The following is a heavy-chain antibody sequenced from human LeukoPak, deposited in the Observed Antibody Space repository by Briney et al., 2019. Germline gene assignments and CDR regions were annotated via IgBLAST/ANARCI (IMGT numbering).Heavy chain of an antibody. CDR3: AKSSFLRYFDWSPFDY. CDR2: IYSGGST. Sequence: GGSLRLSCAASGFTVSSNYMSWVRQAPGKGLEWVSVIYSGGSTYYADSVRGRFTISRDNSKNTLYLQMNSLRAEDTAVYYCAKSSFLRYFDWSPFDYWGQGTLVTVSS. V-gene: IGHV3-53*01. J-gene: IGHJ4*02. D-gene: IGHD3-9*01. CDR1: GFTVSSNY.